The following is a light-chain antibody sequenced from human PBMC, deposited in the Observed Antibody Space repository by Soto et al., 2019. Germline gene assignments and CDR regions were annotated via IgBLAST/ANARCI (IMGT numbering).Light chain of an antibody. CDR3: QHYNSYSEA. V-gene: IGKV1-5*03. Sequence: ESQNISSWFACYQHKXGKASKLLLYTVSXLKTGVPARLTSSGSATEFTLTTSSPQTDDFATYYCQHYNSYSEAFGERTKVDIK. CDR1: QNISSW. CDR2: TVS. J-gene: IGKJ1*01.